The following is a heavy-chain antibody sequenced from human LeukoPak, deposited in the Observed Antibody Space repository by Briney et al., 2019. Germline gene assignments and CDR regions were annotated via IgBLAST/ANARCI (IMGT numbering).Heavy chain of an antibody. CDR1: GFTFSSYA. D-gene: IGHD6-13*01. J-gene: IGHJ4*02. CDR2: ISYDGSNK. V-gene: IGHV3-30-3*01. CDR3: ARDRKEQQLGPLGY. Sequence: PGGSLRLSCAASGFTFSSYAMHWVRQAPGKGLEWVAVISYDGSNKYYADSVKGRFTISRDNSKNTLYLQMNSLRAEDTAVYYCARDRKEQQLGPLGYWGQGTLVTVSS.